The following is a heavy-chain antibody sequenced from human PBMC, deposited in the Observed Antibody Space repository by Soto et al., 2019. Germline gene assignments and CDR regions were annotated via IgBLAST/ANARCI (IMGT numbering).Heavy chain of an antibody. CDR3: AREGPYSSSWYYFDY. D-gene: IGHD6-13*01. J-gene: IGHJ4*02. V-gene: IGHV3-74*01. Sequence: GGSLRLSCAASGFTFSSYWMHWVRQAPGKGLVWVSRINSDGSSTSYADSVKGRFTISRDNAKNTLYLQINSLRAEDTAVYYCAREGPYSSSWYYFDYWGQGTLVTVSS. CDR2: INSDGSST. CDR1: GFTFSSYW.